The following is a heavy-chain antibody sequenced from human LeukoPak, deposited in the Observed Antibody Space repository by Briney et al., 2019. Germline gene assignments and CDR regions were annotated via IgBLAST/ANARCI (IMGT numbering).Heavy chain of an antibody. CDR3: ARESGYCSSTSCQNPP. Sequence: SQTLSLTCAISGDSVSSNSVTWNWIRQSPSRGLEWLGRTYYRSTWYNDYAVSVRGRITVNPDTSKNQFSLKLSSVTAADTAVYYCARESGYCSSTSCQNPPWGQGTLVTVSS. CDR2: TYYRSTWYN. D-gene: IGHD2-2*01. CDR1: GDSVSSNSVT. J-gene: IGHJ5*02. V-gene: IGHV6-1*01.